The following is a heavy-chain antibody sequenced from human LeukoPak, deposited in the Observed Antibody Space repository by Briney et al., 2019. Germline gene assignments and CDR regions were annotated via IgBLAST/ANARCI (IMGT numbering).Heavy chain of an antibody. J-gene: IGHJ5*02. Sequence: SETLSLACTVSGGSISSYYWSWIRQPAGNGLEWIGRIYASGSTNYNPSLISRVTLSLDTSKNQFSLKLSSVTAADTAVYYCASTVFPYFYDSSGFNNWFDPWGQGTLVTVSS. V-gene: IGHV4-4*07. CDR1: GGSISSYY. CDR3: ASTVFPYFYDSSGFNNWFDP. CDR2: IYASGST. D-gene: IGHD3-22*01.